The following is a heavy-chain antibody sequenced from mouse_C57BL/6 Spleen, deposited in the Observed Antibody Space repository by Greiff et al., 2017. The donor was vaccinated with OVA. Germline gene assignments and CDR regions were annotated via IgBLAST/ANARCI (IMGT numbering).Heavy chain of an antibody. CDR1: GFTFSSYA. Sequence: EVQLVESGGGLVKPGGSLQLSCAASGFTFSSYAMSWVRQTPEKRLEWVATISDGGSYTYYPDNVKGRFTISRDNAKNNLYLQMSHLKSEDTAMYYCARGDVWFAYWGQGTLVTVSA. CDR3: ARGDVWFAY. J-gene: IGHJ3*01. CDR2: ISDGGSYT. V-gene: IGHV5-4*01.